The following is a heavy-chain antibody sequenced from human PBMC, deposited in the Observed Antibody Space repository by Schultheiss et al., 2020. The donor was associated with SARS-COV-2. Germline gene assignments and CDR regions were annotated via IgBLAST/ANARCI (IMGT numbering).Heavy chain of an antibody. J-gene: IGHJ6*03. CDR2: INHSGST. Sequence: SQTLSLTCAVYGGSFSGYHWNWIRQPPGKGLEWIGEINHSGSTNYNPSLKSRVTISVDTSKNQFSLKLSSVTAADTAVYYCARVRYQLPYYYYYYMDVWGKGTTVTVSS. D-gene: IGHD2-2*01. CDR3: ARVRYQLPYYYYYYMDV. CDR1: GGSFSGYH. V-gene: IGHV4-34*01.